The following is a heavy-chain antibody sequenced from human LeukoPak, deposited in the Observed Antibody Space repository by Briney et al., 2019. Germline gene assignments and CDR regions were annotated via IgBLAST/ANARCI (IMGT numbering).Heavy chain of an antibody. CDR3: ARDQGLTAPPPYGLDV. CDR1: GGTFSTSA. Sequence: SVQVSCKTSGGTFSTSAITWVRQAPGQGLEWMGRIIPVLNITTYAQRLQGRVTITADTSTSTVYMELSSLRSEETAVYYCARDQGLTAPPPYGLDVWGQGTTVIVSS. V-gene: IGHV1-69*04. J-gene: IGHJ6*02. D-gene: IGHD5-18*01. CDR2: IIPVLNIT.